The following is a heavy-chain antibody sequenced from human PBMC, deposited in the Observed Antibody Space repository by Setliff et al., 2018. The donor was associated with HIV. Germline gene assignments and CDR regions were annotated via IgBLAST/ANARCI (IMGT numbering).Heavy chain of an antibody. J-gene: IGHJ4*02. CDR2: IAYSGTTMYT. Sequence: PSETLSLTCTVSGGSFIGSSFQSTWIRQTPGKGLEWIADIAYSGTTMYTNYNPSLESRVIISEDTSRDQFFLKLTSVTADDTGICYCARGPPFAYWGQGLLVTVSS. V-gene: IGHV4-39*07. CDR3: ARGPPFAY. CDR1: GGSFIGSSFQ.